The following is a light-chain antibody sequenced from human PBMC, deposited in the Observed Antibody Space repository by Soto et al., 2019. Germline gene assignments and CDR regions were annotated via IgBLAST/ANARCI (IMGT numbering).Light chain of an antibody. Sequence: DIPMTQSLSTLSASVGDTVTITCRARQSISKWLAWYQQKPGKAPKLLIYDASSVQSGVPSRFSGSGSGTDFTLTVSSLQPDDFATYYCQHYNNYSPTFGQGTKVEIK. CDR3: QHYNNYSPT. CDR1: QSISKW. J-gene: IGKJ1*01. V-gene: IGKV1-5*01. CDR2: DAS.